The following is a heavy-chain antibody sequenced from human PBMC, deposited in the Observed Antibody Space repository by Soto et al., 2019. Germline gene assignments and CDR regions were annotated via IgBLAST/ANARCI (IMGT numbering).Heavy chain of an antibody. V-gene: IGHV5-10-1*03. J-gene: IGHJ6*02. CDR2: IDTSYSYS. Sequence: EVQLVQSGAEVKKPGESLRISCKGSGYSFTKYWIIWVRQVPGKGLEWMGRIDTSYSYSHYSPSFQGHVTISVDKSISPGYLPWSILKASDTDMYYCARYCSSSSCSQLYGMDVWGQGTTVTVSS. CDR1: GYSFTKYW. D-gene: IGHD2-15*01. CDR3: ARYCSSSSCSQLYGMDV.